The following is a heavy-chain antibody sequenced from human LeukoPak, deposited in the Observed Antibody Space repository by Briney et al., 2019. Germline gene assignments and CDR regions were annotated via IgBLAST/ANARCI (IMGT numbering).Heavy chain of an antibody. CDR2: LFYSGGT. V-gene: IGHV4-39*07. CDR3: ATFWPGMASPGRLCDY. CDR1: GGSISSSNYY. Sequence: PLQTLSLTCTVSGGSISSSNYYWGWIRQPPAKGLEWIGSLFYSGGTYYNPSLKSRVTMSVDTSRNQFSLQLTSMTAADTAVYFCATFWPGMASPGRLCDYWGQGTLVTVSS. D-gene: IGHD6-13*01. J-gene: IGHJ4*02.